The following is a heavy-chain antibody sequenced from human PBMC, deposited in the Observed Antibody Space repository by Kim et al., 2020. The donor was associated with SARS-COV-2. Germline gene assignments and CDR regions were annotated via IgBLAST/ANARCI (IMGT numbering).Heavy chain of an antibody. D-gene: IGHD6-13*01. CDR3: VRLGRSWYFPDY. CDR2: IYYSGTT. CDR1: GGSISSYY. V-gene: IGHV4-59*08. Sequence: SETLSLTCTVSGGSISSYYWSWIRQPPGKGLEWIGYIYYSGTTNYNPSLKSRVIISVDTSKNQFSLKVNSVTAADTAVYYCVRLGRSWYFPDYRGQGILVTVSS. J-gene: IGHJ4*02.